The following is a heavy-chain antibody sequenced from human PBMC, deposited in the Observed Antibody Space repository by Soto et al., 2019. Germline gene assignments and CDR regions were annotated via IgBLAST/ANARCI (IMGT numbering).Heavy chain of an antibody. J-gene: IGHJ6*02. Sequence: SETLSLTCTVSGGSVSSGSYYWSWIRQPPGKGLEWIGYIYYSGSTNYNPSLKSRVTISVDTSKNQFSLKLSSVTAADTAVYYCARDLGSSGWYDYYGMDVWGQGTTVT. D-gene: IGHD6-19*01. CDR1: GGSVSSGSYY. V-gene: IGHV4-61*01. CDR2: IYYSGST. CDR3: ARDLGSSGWYDYYGMDV.